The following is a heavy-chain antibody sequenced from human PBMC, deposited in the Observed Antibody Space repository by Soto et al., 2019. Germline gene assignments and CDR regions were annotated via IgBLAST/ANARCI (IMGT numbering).Heavy chain of an antibody. CDR2: INAGNGNT. CDR3: ARMYSSSWYPLDY. J-gene: IGHJ4*02. V-gene: IGHV1-3*01. Sequence: GASVKVSCKASGYTFTSYAMHWVRQAPGQRLEWMGWINAGNGNTKYSQKFQGRVTITRDTSASTAYMELSSLRSEDTAVYYCARMYSSSWYPLDYWGQGTLVTVSS. CDR1: GYTFTSYA. D-gene: IGHD6-13*01.